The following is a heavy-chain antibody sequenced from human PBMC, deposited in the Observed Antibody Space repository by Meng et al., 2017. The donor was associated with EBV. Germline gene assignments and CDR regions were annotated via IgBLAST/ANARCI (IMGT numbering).Heavy chain of an antibody. CDR3: ASRAAYYYDILTGFDY. V-gene: IGHV3-23*01. Sequence: EVQLLESGGGLVQPGXSLRRSVVASGFTFSSYAMSWVRQAPGKGLEWVSAISGSGGSTYYADSVKGRFTIPRDNSKNTLYLQMNSLRAEDTAVYYCASRAAYYYDILTGFDYWGQGTLVTVSS. CDR2: ISGSGGST. CDR1: GFTFSSYA. J-gene: IGHJ4*02. D-gene: IGHD3-9*01.